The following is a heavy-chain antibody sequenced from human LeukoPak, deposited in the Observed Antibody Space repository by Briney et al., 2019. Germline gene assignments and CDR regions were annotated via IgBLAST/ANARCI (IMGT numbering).Heavy chain of an antibody. J-gene: IGHJ4*02. CDR1: GYSFTTYG. V-gene: IGHV1-18*01. CDR3: ARAGAILTAHFDT. D-gene: IGHD2-21*02. Sequence: TVKVSCKTSGYSFTTYGVSWVRQAPGQGLQWMGWISGSNGNTNYLQSLQGRLTLTTDTSTSTAYMELRSLRSDDTAIYYCARAGAILTAHFDTWGQGALVIVSS. CDR2: ISGSNGNT.